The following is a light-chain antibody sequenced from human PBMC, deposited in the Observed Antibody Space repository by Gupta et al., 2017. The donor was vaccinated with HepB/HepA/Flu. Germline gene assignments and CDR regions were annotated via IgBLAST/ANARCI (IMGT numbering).Light chain of an antibody. Sequence: DVVMTQSPLSLPVTLGQPASFSCRSSQSLVYSDGNTYLNWFHQRPGQSPRRLLYKVSNRDSAVPDTFSGSGSGSDFTLKIIRVVAQDVGIYYCSQEGQWGWTLGQGTRLEMK. CDR3: SQEGQWGWT. CDR1: QSLVYSDGNTY. V-gene: IGKV2-30*01. J-gene: IGKJ1*01. CDR2: KVS.